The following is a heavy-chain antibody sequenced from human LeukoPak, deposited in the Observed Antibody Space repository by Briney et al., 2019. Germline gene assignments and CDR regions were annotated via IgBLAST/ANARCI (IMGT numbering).Heavy chain of an antibody. CDR1: GFTFSNYA. CDR3: AKVLSGYCSGGSCYADY. Sequence: GGSLRLSSAASGFTFSNYAMSWVRQAPGKGLEWVSAISGSAGGTYYADSVKGRFTISRDNSKNTLYLQMSSLRAEDTAVYYCAKVLSGYCSGGSCYADYWGQGTLVTVSS. CDR2: ISGSAGGT. V-gene: IGHV3-23*01. J-gene: IGHJ4*02. D-gene: IGHD2-15*01.